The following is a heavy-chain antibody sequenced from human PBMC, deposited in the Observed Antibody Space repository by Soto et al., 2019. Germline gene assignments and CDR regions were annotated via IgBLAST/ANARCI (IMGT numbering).Heavy chain of an antibody. Sequence: DVQLLESGGGLVQPEGTLRLSCAASGFTFSSYAMGWVRQGPGKGLEWVAVVSIGGSTHYEDSVRGRFTISRDNSKNTLSLQMNSLTAEATAVYFCAKRRGAGGHFAYWGQGALVTVSS. CDR1: GFTFSSYA. D-gene: IGHD2-15*01. J-gene: IGHJ4*02. CDR3: AKRRGAGGHFAY. V-gene: IGHV3-23*01. CDR2: VSIGGST.